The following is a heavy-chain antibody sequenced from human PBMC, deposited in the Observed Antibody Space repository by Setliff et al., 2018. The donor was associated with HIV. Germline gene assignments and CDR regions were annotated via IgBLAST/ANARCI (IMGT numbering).Heavy chain of an antibody. D-gene: IGHD4-4*01. CDR3: ARAFLAYRAMDF. CDR1: GESFSAYS. Sequence: PSETLSLTCAVYGESFSAYSWTWIRQPPGKGLEWIGEINHSGSTTYNPSLRGRVTVSVDTSKNQFSLKLKSVTAADTAFYYCARAFLAYRAMDFWGQGTLVTVSS. V-gene: IGHV4-34*01. CDR2: INHSGST. J-gene: IGHJ4*02.